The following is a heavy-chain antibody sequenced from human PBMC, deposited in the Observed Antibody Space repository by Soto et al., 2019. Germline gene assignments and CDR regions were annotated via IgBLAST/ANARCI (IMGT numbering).Heavy chain of an antibody. CDR1: GYTFTSYG. CDR2: INPYKGNT. CDR3: ARDAAVGLFDY. D-gene: IGHD1-26*01. V-gene: IGHV1-18*01. J-gene: IGHJ4*02. Sequence: QVQLVQSGAEVKKPGASVKVSCKASGYTFTSYGISWVRQAPGQGLEWMGWINPYKGNTKYAQKLQGRVTMTTDTATSTAYMELRSLRSDDTAVYYCARDAAVGLFDYWGQGTLVTVSS.